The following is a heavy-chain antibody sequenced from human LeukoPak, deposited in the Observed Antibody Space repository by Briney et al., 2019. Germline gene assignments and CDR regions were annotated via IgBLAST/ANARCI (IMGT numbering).Heavy chain of an antibody. J-gene: IGHJ4*02. D-gene: IGHD3-22*01. CDR2: IYYSGST. Sequence: PSETLSLTCTVSGGSISSYYWSWIRQPPGKGLEWIGYIYYSGSTNYNPSLKSRVTISVDTSKNQFSLKLSSVTAADTAVYYCARERRSGYYLFDYWGQGTLVTVSS. CDR3: ARERRSGYYLFDY. CDR1: GGSISSYY. V-gene: IGHV4-59*01.